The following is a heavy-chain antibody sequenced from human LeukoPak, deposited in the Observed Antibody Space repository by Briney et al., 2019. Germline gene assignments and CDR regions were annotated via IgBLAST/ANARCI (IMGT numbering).Heavy chain of an antibody. Sequence: GGSLRLSCVASGFTFDDYAMHWVRQAPGKGLEWVSGISWKSGRIGYADSVQGRFTIPRDNAKNSLYLQMNSLREEDTALYYCAKDSVGASYDAFVIWGQGTMVTVSS. J-gene: IGHJ3*02. CDR1: GFTFDDYA. V-gene: IGHV3-9*01. CDR2: ISWKSGRI. CDR3: AKDSVGASYDAFVI. D-gene: IGHD1-26*01.